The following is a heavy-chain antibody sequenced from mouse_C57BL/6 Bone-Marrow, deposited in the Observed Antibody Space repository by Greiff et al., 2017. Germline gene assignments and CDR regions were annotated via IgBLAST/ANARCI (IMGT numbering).Heavy chain of an antibody. Sequence: QVQLQQPGTELVKPGASVKLSCKASGYTFTSYWMHWVKQRPGQGLEWIGNINPSNGGTTYNEKFKSKATLTVDKSSSTASMQLSSLTSEDSAVYYCARCAPHGSSYWYFDVWGTGTTVTVSS. CDR1: GYTFTSYW. D-gene: IGHD1-1*01. CDR3: ARCAPHGSSYWYFDV. CDR2: INPSNGGT. V-gene: IGHV1-53*01. J-gene: IGHJ1*03.